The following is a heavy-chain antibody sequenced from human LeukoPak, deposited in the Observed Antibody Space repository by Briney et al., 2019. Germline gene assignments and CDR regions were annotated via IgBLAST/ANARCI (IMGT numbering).Heavy chain of an antibody. CDR1: GGSINSHY. CDR2: IYFSGHT. Sequence: PSVTLSLTCSVSGGSINSHYWTWIRQPPGKGLEWIGYIYFSGHTSYNPSLKSRVSISIDTSKNQFSLNLSSVTAADTAVYFCARVFYTSSAHWFDPWGQGTLVTVSS. D-gene: IGHD6-6*01. J-gene: IGHJ5*02. V-gene: IGHV4-59*11. CDR3: ARVFYTSSAHWFDP.